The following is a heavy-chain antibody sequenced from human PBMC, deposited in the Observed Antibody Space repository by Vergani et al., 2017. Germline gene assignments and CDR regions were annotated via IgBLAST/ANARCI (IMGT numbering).Heavy chain of an antibody. CDR1: GFIFTSSA. D-gene: IGHD1-26*01. J-gene: IGHJ4*02. CDR2: IVVGSGNT. V-gene: IGHV1-58*02. CDR3: ARDRAGWELLH. Sequence: QMQLVQSGPEVRKPGTSVKVSCKASGFIFTSSAMQWVRQARGQRLEWIGWIVVGSGNTNYAQKFQERVTITRDMSTSTAYMELSSLRSEDTAVYYCARDRAGWELLHWGQGTLVTVSS.